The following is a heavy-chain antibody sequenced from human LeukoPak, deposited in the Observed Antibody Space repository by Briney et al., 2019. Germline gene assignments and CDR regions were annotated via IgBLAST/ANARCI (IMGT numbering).Heavy chain of an antibody. Sequence: SVKVSCKASGGTFSSYAISWVRQAPGQGLEWMGGIIPIFGTANYAQTFQGRVTITTDESTSTAYMELSSLRSEDTAVYYCARTDYHGSGWYGDFDYWGQGTLVTVSS. D-gene: IGHD6-19*01. CDR1: GGTFSSYA. J-gene: IGHJ4*02. CDR3: ARTDYHGSGWYGDFDY. CDR2: IIPIFGTA. V-gene: IGHV1-69*05.